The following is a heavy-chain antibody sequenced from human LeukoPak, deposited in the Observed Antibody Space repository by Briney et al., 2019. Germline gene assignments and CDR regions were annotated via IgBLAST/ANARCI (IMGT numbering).Heavy chain of an antibody. CDR2: ISSSSSHI. D-gene: IGHD6-13*01. J-gene: IGHJ4*02. V-gene: IGHV3-21*01. Sequence: GGSLRLSCAPSGFPFSRYNMNWVRQAPGKGLEWVSSISSSSSHIYYADSVTGRFTISRDNAKNSLYLQMNSLRAEDTAVYYCARWPIAAAPPVYYFDYWGQGTLVTVSS. CDR1: GFPFSRYN. CDR3: ARWPIAAAPPVYYFDY.